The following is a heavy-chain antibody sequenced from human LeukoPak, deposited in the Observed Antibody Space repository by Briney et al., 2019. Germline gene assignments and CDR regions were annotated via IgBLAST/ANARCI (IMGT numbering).Heavy chain of an antibody. V-gene: IGHV3-20*04. CDR3: AKGKGQQLVKGAFDI. D-gene: IGHD6-13*01. Sequence: PGGSLRLSCTASGFTFDDVGMSWVRQAPGKGLEWVSGINWNGGSTAYADSVKGRFTISRDNAKNSLYLQMNSLRAEDMALYYCAKGKGQQLVKGAFDIWGQGTMVTVSS. J-gene: IGHJ3*02. CDR1: GFTFDDVG. CDR2: INWNGGST.